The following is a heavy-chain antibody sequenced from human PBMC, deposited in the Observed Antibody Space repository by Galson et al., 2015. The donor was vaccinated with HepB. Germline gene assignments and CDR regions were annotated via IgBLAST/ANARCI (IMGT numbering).Heavy chain of an antibody. V-gene: IGHV3-30*03. J-gene: IGHJ4*02. CDR1: GGDDRGSV. D-gene: IGHD6-13*01. CDR3: ARDGDSSSWYFPFDY. CDR2: ISHDGTNN. Sequence: PLGLSGAAPGGDDRGSVWQWVPEAQGGGLEWVALISHDGTNNYFADSVEGRFTVSRDNSDNTLHLVMTSLRPEDTAVYYCARDGDSSSWYFPFDYWGQGTLSPSPQ.